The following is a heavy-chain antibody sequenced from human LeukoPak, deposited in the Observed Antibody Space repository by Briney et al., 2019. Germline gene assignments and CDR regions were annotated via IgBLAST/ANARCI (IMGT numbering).Heavy chain of an antibody. CDR3: ARDLCWKYSSSCHPDY. J-gene: IGHJ4*02. V-gene: IGHV1-2*02. Sequence: ASVKVSCEASGYIFTGYYMHWVRQAPGQGLEWMGWINPNSGGTNYAQKFQGRVTMTRDTSISTAYMELSRLRSDDTAVYYCARDLCWKYSSSCHPDYWGQGTLVTVSS. CDR1: GYIFTGYY. D-gene: IGHD6-13*01. CDR2: INPNSGGT.